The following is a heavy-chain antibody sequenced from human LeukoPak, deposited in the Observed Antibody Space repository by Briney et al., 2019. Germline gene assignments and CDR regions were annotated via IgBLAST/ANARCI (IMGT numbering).Heavy chain of an antibody. CDR3: TRQRSYSWYFDL. Sequence: PSETLSLTCTVSGVSISSDDYYWSWIRPHPGKGLEWTGYIYYSGSTYYNTSLKSRLTISVDPSKNQFSLKLSSVTAADTAVYYCTRQRSYSWYFDLWGRGTLVTVSS. CDR1: GVSISSDDYY. D-gene: IGHD3-10*01. V-gene: IGHV4-31*03. J-gene: IGHJ2*01. CDR2: IYYSGST.